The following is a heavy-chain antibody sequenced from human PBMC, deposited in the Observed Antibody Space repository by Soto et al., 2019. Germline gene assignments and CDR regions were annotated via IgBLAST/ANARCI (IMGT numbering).Heavy chain of an antibody. V-gene: IGHV4-4*02. CDR3: ARTSYYDATGYYNMDV. CDR1: GGSIFSRNW. J-gene: IGHJ6*02. Sequence: TSVTLPLTWAVSGGSIFSRNWWTRVRQSPGKGLEWIGEIHHSATINYNPSLEGRVTISVDNPNNQFSLQLTSVTAADTAVYYCARTSYYDATGYYNMDVWGQGTTVTV. CDR2: IHHSATI. D-gene: IGHD3-22*01.